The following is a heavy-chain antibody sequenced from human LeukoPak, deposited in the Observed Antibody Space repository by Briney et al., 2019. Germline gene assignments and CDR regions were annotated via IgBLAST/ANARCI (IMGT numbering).Heavy chain of an antibody. CDR2: ISAYNGNT. Sequence: ASVKVSFKASGYTFTSYGISWVRQAPGQGLEWMGWISAYNGNTNYAQKLQGRVTMTTDTSMSTAYMELRSLRSDDTAVYYCARDMEWGYCTNGVCPTSDYWGQGTLVTVSS. CDR1: GYTFTSYG. D-gene: IGHD2-8*01. CDR3: ARDMEWGYCTNGVCPTSDY. J-gene: IGHJ4*02. V-gene: IGHV1-18*01.